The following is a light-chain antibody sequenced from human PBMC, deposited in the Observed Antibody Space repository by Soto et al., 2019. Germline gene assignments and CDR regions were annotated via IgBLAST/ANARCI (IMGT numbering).Light chain of an antibody. CDR1: QSISSY. CDR3: QQSYSTPLT. CDR2: AAS. Sequence: DIQMTQSPSSLSASVGDRVTITSRASQSISSYLNWYQQKPGKDPKLLIYAASSLQSGVPSRFSGSGSGTDFTLTISSLQPEDFATYYCQQSYSTPLTFGGGTKVDIK. J-gene: IGKJ4*01. V-gene: IGKV1-39*01.